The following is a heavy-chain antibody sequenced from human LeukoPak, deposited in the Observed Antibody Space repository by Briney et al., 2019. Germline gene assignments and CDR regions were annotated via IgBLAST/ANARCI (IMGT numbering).Heavy chain of an antibody. Sequence: SETLSLTCAVYGGSFSGYYWSWIRQPPGKGLEWIGEINHSGSTNYNPSLKSRVTISVDTSKNQFSLKLTSVTAADTAVYFCARVTGTTPFDYWGQGTLVTVSS. CDR3: ARVTGTTPFDY. J-gene: IGHJ4*02. CDR2: INHSGST. D-gene: IGHD1-1*01. CDR1: GGSFSGYY. V-gene: IGHV4-34*01.